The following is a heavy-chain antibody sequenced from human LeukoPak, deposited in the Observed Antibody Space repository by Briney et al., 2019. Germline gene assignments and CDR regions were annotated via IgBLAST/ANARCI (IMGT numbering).Heavy chain of an antibody. CDR3: ARQTGSGLFILP. D-gene: IGHD3/OR15-3a*01. Sequence: RTSGTLSLTCAVSGGSISSSNWWSWVRQPPGKGLEWIGEIYHSGSTNYNPSLKSRVTISVDKSKNQFSLKLSSVTAADTAVYYCARQTGSGLFILPGGQGTLVTVSS. V-gene: IGHV4-4*02. CDR1: GGSISSSNW. J-gene: IGHJ4*02. CDR2: IYHSGST.